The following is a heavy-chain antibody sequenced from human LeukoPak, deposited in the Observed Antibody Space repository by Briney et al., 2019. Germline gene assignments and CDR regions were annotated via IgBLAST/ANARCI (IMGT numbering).Heavy chain of an antibody. CDR3: AKDMGDCYYSRGGFDY. D-gene: IGHD2-21*02. V-gene: IGHV3-30*18. CDR2: ISYDGSNK. CDR1: GFTFSSYG. Sequence: GGSLRLSCAASGFTFSSYGMHWVRQAPGKGLEWVAVISYDGSNKYYADSVKGRFTISRDNSKNTLYLQMNSQRAEDTAVYYCAKDMGDCYYSRGGFDYWGQGTLVTVSS. J-gene: IGHJ4*02.